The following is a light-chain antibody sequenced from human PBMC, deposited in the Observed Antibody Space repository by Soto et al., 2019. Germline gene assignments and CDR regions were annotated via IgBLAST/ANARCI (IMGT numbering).Light chain of an antibody. CDR3: QYTRT. J-gene: IGKJ1*01. V-gene: IGKV1D-8*03. CDR1: QGISSY. Sequence: VVWMTQSPALLSACTGNRVTISCRMSQGISSYLAWYQQKPVKAPKFLIYDASTLQRGVSSRFSGSGFGTEFSLTINSLQPDDSGSYYCQYTRTFGQGTKVDIK. CDR2: DAS.